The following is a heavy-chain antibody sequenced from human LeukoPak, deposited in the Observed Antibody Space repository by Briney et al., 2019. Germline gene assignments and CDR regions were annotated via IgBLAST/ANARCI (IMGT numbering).Heavy chain of an antibody. V-gene: IGHV3-30*18. CDR3: AKGVLGYCTNGVCRTNAFDI. D-gene: IGHD2-8*01. CDR1: GFTFGSYG. Sequence: GGSLRLSCAASGFTFGSYGMHWVRQAPGKGLEWVAVISYDGSNKYCADSVKGRFTISRDNSKNTLYLQMNSLRAEDTAVYYCAKGVLGYCTNGVCRTNAFDIWGQGTMVTVSS. CDR2: ISYDGSNK. J-gene: IGHJ3*02.